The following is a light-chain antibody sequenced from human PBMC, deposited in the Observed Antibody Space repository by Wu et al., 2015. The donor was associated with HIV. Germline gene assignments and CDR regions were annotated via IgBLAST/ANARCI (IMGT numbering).Light chain of an antibody. J-gene: IGKJ1*01. V-gene: IGKV3-15*01. CDR3: HQYRTWPQT. CDR2: SIS. CDR1: QTVSTD. Sequence: VMTQSPATLSVSPGERASLSCRASQTVSTDFAWYHQKPGQAPRLLMYSISVRATGVPVRFTGSGSGTEFTLTISSMQSEDFGIYYCHQYRTWPQTFGQGTKGGSQ.